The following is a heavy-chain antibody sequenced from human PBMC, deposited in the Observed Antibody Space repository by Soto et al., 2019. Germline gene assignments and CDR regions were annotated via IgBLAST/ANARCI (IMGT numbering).Heavy chain of an antibody. CDR1: GFTFSSYS. V-gene: IGHV3-21*01. D-gene: IGHD2-15*01. Sequence: EVQLVESGGGLVKSGGSLRLSCAASGFTFSSYSMNWVRQAPGKGLEWVSSISSSSSYIYYADSVKGRFTISRDNAKNSLYLQMNSLRAEDTAVYYCARDQALGYCSGGSCSRDAFDIWGQGTMVTVSS. J-gene: IGHJ3*02. CDR2: ISSSSSYI. CDR3: ARDQALGYCSGGSCSRDAFDI.